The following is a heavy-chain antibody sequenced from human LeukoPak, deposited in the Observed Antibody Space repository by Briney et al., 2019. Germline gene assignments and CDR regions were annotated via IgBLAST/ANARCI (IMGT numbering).Heavy chain of an antibody. Sequence: PGGSLRLSCEVSGFTFRSYWMYWVRQAPGKGLVWVSQINSPGDNTNHADSAKGRFTISRDNAKNTLYLQMNNLRVDDTAVFYLTRGGAKVRGLSTGMDVWGRGTTVTVSS. CDR2: INSPGDNT. CDR3: TRGGAKVRGLSTGMDV. J-gene: IGHJ6*04. CDR1: GFTFRSYW. V-gene: IGHV3-74*01. D-gene: IGHD3-10*01.